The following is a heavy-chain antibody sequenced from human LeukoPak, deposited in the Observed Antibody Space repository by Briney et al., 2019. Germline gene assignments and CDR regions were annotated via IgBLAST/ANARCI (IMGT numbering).Heavy chain of an antibody. Sequence: GGSLRLSCAASGYSFSSYGMHWVRQAPGKGLEWVAVISNDGSNKYYADSVKGRFTISRDNSKNTLYVQMNSLRPEDTAVYYCARDVGMYYYVSGSDFDDWGQGTLATVSS. CDR2: ISNDGSNK. CDR3: ARDVGMYYYVSGSDFDD. D-gene: IGHD3-10*01. J-gene: IGHJ4*02. CDR1: GYSFSSYG. V-gene: IGHV3-30*03.